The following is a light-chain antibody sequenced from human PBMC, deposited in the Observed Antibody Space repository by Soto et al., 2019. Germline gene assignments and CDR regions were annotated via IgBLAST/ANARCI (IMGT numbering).Light chain of an antibody. Sequence: QSVLTQPPSVSAAPGQKVTISCSGSSSNTGNKYVSWYQQLPGAAPKLLIYENDKRPSGIPDRFSGSKSGTSATLGITGLQTGDEADYYCATWDSSLSAGLFGTGTKVTVL. CDR3: ATWDSSLSAGL. V-gene: IGLV1-51*02. J-gene: IGLJ1*01. CDR1: SSNTGNKY. CDR2: END.